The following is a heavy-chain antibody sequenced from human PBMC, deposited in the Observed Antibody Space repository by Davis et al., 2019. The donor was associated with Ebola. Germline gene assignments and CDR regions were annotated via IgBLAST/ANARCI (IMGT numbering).Heavy chain of an antibody. V-gene: IGHV3-30*18. CDR1: GFTFSSYG. CDR2: ISYDGSNK. J-gene: IGHJ5*02. Sequence: GGSLRLSCAASGFTFSSYGMHWVRQAPGKGLEWVAVISYDGSNKYYADSVKGRFTISRDNSKNTLYLQMNSLRAEDTAVYYCAKEAFYGDYVRFRTGTFDPWGQGTLVTVSS. D-gene: IGHD4-17*01. CDR3: AKEAFYGDYVRFRTGTFDP.